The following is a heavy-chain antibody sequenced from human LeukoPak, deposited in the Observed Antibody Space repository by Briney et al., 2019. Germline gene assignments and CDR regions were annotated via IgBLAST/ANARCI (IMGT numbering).Heavy chain of an antibody. CDR2: FYQSGTT. D-gene: IGHD6-19*01. CDR1: GYSISSGYY. CDR3: ARGPRGPVAGNYFDY. Sequence: PSETLSLTCTVSGYSISSGYYWGWIRQLPGKGLEWIGSFYQSGTTYYNPSLRSRVTISVDTSKNQFSLKLSSVTAADTAIFYCARGPRGPVAGNYFDYWGQGTLVTVSS. J-gene: IGHJ4*02. V-gene: IGHV4-38-2*02.